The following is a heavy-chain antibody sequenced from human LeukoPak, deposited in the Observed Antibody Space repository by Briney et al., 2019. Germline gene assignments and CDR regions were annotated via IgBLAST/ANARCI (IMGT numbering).Heavy chain of an antibody. V-gene: IGHV4-59*01. Sequence: SETLSLTCTVSGGSISSYHWSWIRQPPGKGLEWIGYIYYSGSTNYNPSLKSRVTISVDTSKNQFSLKLSSVTAADTAVYYCARIVDTAMVYYYYYMDVWGKGTTVTVSS. CDR3: ARIVDTAMVYYYYYMDV. D-gene: IGHD5-18*01. CDR2: IYYSGST. CDR1: GGSISSYH. J-gene: IGHJ6*03.